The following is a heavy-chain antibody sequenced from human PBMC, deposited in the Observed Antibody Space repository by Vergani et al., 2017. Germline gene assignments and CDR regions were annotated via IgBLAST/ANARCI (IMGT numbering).Heavy chain of an antibody. CDR1: GGSISSGSYY. V-gene: IGHV4-61*02. CDR2: MHTTGTT. CDR3: AREATRSWD. Sequence: VQLQESGPGLVKPSQTLSLTCSVSGGSISSGSYYWSWIRQPAGKGLEWVGRMHTTGTTNYNPYLKSRATISVDTSKNHFSLTLSSVTAADTAVYYCAREATRSWDWGQGTLVTVSS. D-gene: IGHD1-26*01. J-gene: IGHJ4*02.